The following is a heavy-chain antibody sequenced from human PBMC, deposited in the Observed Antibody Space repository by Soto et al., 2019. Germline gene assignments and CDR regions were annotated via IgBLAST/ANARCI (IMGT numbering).Heavy chain of an antibody. V-gene: IGHV4-31*03. Sequence: QVQLQESGPGLVKPSQTLSLTCTVSGGSISSGGYYWSWIRQHPGKGLEWIGYIYSSGSTYYNPSLTRRVTISGDTSKTQFSLKLSPVTAADTAVYYCARDVYSGYGPFDYWGQGTLVTVSS. CDR1: GGSISSGGYY. J-gene: IGHJ4*02. CDR3: ARDVYSGYGPFDY. D-gene: IGHD5-12*01. CDR2: IYSSGST.